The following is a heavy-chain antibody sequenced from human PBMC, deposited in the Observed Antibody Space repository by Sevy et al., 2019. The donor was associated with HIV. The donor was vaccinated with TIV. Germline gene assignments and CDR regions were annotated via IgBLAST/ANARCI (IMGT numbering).Heavy chain of an antibody. J-gene: IGHJ4*02. D-gene: IGHD3-22*01. CDR2: IYYSGST. CDR1: GVSISSFY. Sequence: PSETLSLTCTVSGVSISSFYWSWIRQPPGKGLEWIGNIYYSGSTNYNPSLKSRVTISVDTSKNQFSLKLSSVTAADTAVYYCARRYFYDSRGSTVFDYWGQGTLVTVSS. CDR3: ARRYFYDSRGSTVFDY. V-gene: IGHV4-59*13.